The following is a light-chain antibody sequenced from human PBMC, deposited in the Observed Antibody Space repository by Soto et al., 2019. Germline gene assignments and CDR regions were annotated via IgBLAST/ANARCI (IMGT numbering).Light chain of an antibody. J-gene: IGLJ3*02. CDR1: SSDVGGYNY. CDR3: SSYTSISTWV. Sequence: QSVLTQPASVSGSPGQSITISCTGTSSDVGGYNYLSWYQQHPGKAPKLMIYEVSNRPSGVSSRFSGSKSGNTASLTISGLQAEDEADYFCSSYTSISTWVFGGGTKLTVL. V-gene: IGLV2-14*01. CDR2: EVS.